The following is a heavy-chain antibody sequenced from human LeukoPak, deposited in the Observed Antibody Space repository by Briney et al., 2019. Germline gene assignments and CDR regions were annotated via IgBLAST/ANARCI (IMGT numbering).Heavy chain of an antibody. Sequence: GGSLRLSCAASGSTVSSYFMSWVRQAPGKGLEWVSVIYDGGSTDYADSVKGRFTISRDNSKSTLYLQMNSLRAEDTAVYYCARGYNWIRYYFDYWGQGTLVTVSS. CDR3: ARGYNWIRYYFDY. CDR1: GSTVSSYF. D-gene: IGHD1-20*01. CDR2: IYDGGST. V-gene: IGHV3-53*01. J-gene: IGHJ4*02.